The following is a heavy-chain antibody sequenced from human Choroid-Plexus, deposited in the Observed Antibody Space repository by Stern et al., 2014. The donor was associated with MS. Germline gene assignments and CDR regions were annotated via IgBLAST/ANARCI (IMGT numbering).Heavy chain of an antibody. Sequence: QVQLVESGGGVVQPGRPLRLSCAASGFSFSSFGMHWVRQAPGKGLEWVALISYYGRKDYADSVKGRFAITRDNSKNTLYLQMNRLIAEDTAVYYCAKDRQYLTFFLDFWGQGSLVTVSS. CDR2: ISYYGRK. D-gene: IGHD2/OR15-2a*01. J-gene: IGHJ4*02. CDR3: AKDRQYLTFFLDF. CDR1: GFSFSSFG. V-gene: IGHV3-30*18.